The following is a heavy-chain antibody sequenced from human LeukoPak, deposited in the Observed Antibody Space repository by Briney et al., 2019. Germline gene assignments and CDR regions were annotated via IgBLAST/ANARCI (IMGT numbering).Heavy chain of an antibody. CDR1: GYTFTSYY. D-gene: IGHD3-22*01. CDR2: INPSGGST. V-gene: IGHV1-46*01. J-gene: IGHJ4*02. CDR3: ARKPSSGPLDY. Sequence: ASVKVSCKASGYTFTSYYMHWGRQAPGQGLEWMGIINPSGGSTSYAQKFQGRVTMTRDTSTSTVYMELSSLRSEDTAVYYCARKPSSGPLDYWGQGTLVTVSS.